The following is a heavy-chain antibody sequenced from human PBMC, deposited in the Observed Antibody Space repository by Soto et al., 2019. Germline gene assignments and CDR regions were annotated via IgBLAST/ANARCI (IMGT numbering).Heavy chain of an antibody. CDR2: ISAYNGDT. J-gene: IGHJ6*02. Sequence: GASVKVSCKTSGYTFTSHGISWVRWAPGRGLEWMGWISAYNGDTKYAQRVQDRVSMTTDQSTATAHFELLSRLCDETAIYFCSRTHWHPDYLEGMDFWGQGTTVTVSS. V-gene: IGHV1-18*04. D-gene: IGHD4-17*01. CDR1: GYTFTSHG. CDR3: SRTHWHPDYLEGMDF.